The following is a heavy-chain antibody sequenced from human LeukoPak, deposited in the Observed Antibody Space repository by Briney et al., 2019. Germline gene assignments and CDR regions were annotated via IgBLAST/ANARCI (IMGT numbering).Heavy chain of an antibody. CDR1: GGSISSSSYY. CDR3: ARGITIRGRDYFDY. Sequence: KPSETLSLTCTVSGGSISSSSYYWGWLRQPPGEGLEWIGSIYYSGSPYYNSALKRRVTISVDTSKNQFSLKLSSVTAADTAVYYCARGITIRGRDYFDYWGQGTLVTVSS. D-gene: IGHD3-16*01. CDR2: IYYSGSP. V-gene: IGHV4-39*07. J-gene: IGHJ4*02.